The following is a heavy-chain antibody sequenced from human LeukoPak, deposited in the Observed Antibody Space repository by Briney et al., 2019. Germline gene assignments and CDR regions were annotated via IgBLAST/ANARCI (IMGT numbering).Heavy chain of an antibody. D-gene: IGHD2-2*01. CDR1: GYTFTGYY. CDR2: INPNSGGT. V-gene: IGHV1-2*02. CDR3: ARDRDIVVVPAASNWFDP. Sequence: GASVKVSCKASGYTFTGYYMHWVRQAPGQGLEWMGWINPNSGGTNYAQKFQGRVTMTRETSISTAYMELSRLRSDDTAVYYGARDRDIVVVPAASNWFDPWGQGTLVTVSS. J-gene: IGHJ5*02.